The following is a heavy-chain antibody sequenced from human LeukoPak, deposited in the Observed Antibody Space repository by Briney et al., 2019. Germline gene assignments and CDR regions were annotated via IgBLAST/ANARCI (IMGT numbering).Heavy chain of an antibody. D-gene: IGHD3-10*01. CDR2: IYHTGAT. J-gene: IGHJ6*03. Sequence: SETLSLTCTVSGGSFSSTSYYWGWIRQPPGTGLEWIANIYHTGATYYNPSLKSRVTISVDTSKNQFSLKLSSVTAADTAVYYCAGGRRDSGSYGSFVYYYYYYMDVWGKGTTVTVSS. CDR3: AGGRRDSGSYGSFVYYYYYYMDV. CDR1: GGSFSSTSYY. V-gene: IGHV4-39*07.